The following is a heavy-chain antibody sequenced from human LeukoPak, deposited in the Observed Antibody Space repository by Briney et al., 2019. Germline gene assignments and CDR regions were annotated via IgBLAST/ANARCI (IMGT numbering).Heavy chain of an antibody. CDR1: GGSISSYY. J-gene: IGHJ4*02. CDR2: IYYSGGT. V-gene: IGHV4-59*01. D-gene: IGHD6-19*01. CDR3: ARDGRAGSLFAY. Sequence: ASETLSLTCTVSGGSISSYYWSWIRQPPGKGLEWIGYIYYSGGTNYNPSLKSRVTISVDTSKNQFSLKLSSVTAADTAIYYCARDGRAGSLFAYWGQGTLVTVSS.